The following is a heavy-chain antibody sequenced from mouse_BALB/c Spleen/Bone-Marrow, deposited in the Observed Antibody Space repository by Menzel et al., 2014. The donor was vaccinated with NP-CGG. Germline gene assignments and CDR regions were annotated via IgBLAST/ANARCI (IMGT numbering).Heavy chain of an antibody. J-gene: IGHJ4*01. V-gene: IGHV1-82*01. D-gene: IGHD2-3*01. CDR1: GYAFSSPW. CDR3: ARSDGYRTIDY. CDR2: IYPGDGDT. Sequence: QVQLQQPGPELVKPGASVKISCKASGYAFSSPWMNWVKQRPGQGLEWIGRIYPGDGDTNYNGKFKGKATLTADKSSSTAYMQLSSLTSVDSAVYFCARSDGYRTIDYWGQGTSVTVSS.